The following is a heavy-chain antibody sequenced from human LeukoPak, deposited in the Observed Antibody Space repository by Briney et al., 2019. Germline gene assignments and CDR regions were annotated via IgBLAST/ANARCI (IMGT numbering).Heavy chain of an antibody. J-gene: IGHJ4*02. CDR2: IYYSGST. V-gene: IGHV4-39*01. Sequence: SETLSLTCTVSGGSISSSSYYWGWIRQPPGKGLEWIGSIYYSGSTYYNPSLKSRVTISVDTSKNQFSLKLSSVTASDTAVYYCARQSKVPLLWFGESHALVDYWGQGTLVTVSS. CDR3: ARQSKVPLLWFGESHALVDY. D-gene: IGHD3-10*01. CDR1: GGSISSSSYY.